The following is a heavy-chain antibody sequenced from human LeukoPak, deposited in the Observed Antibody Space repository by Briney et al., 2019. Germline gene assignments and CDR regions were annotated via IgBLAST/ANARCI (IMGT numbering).Heavy chain of an antibody. CDR1: GFTFSTYG. Sequence: GGSLRLSCAASGFTFSTYGMSWVRQAPGKGLEWVAVIWYDGSNKYYADSVKGRFTISRDNSKNTLYLQMSSLRAEDTAVYYCARDSGDSSGSPLDYWGQGTLVTVSS. CDR2: IWYDGSNK. V-gene: IGHV3-33*08. D-gene: IGHD3-22*01. J-gene: IGHJ4*02. CDR3: ARDSGDSSGSPLDY.